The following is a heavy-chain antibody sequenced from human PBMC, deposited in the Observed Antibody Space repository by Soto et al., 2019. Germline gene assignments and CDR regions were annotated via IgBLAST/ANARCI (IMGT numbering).Heavy chain of an antibody. CDR3: ATYTSLDY. CDR1: GFTFSNYA. CDR2: IYSGGST. Sequence: TGGSLRLSCSASGFTFSNYAIHWVRQAPGKGLEWVSLIYSGGSTFYADSVKGRFTISRDNSKNTLFLQMNSLRAEDTAVYFCATYTSLDYWGQGTLVTVSS. J-gene: IGHJ4*02. V-gene: IGHV3-53*01. D-gene: IGHD2-2*02.